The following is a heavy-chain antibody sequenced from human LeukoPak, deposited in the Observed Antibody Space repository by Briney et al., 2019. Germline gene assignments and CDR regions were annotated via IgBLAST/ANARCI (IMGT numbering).Heavy chain of an antibody. CDR3: VRGAYSRSWDSHLDY. CDR1: GFTFSAYW. D-gene: IGHD6-13*01. Sequence: PGGSLRLSGAASGFTFSAYWMSWVRQAPGKGLEWVANIKEDGSEKYYVDSVKGRFTISRDNAQKSLYLEMKSLRAEDTAVFYCVRGAYSRSWDSHLDYWGQGTLVTVSS. J-gene: IGHJ4*02. CDR2: IKEDGSEK. V-gene: IGHV3-7*01.